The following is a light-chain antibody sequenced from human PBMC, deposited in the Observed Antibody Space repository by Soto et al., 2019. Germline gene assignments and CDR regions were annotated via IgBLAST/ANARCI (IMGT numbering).Light chain of an antibody. CDR1: QNVRISY. V-gene: IGKV3-20*01. CDR2: GAS. J-gene: IGKJ1*01. CDR3: QQYGDMWA. Sequence: ELVLTQSPGTLSVSPGERATLNLRACQNVRISYLAWYQQQPGQAPRLLMHGASRRATGIPDRFSGSGSGTDFPLTINRLEPEEFAVYFCQQYGDMWAFGQGTKWIS.